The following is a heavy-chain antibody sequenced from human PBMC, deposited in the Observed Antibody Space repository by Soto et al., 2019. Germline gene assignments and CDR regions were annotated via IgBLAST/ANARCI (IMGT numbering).Heavy chain of an antibody. D-gene: IGHD5-18*01. CDR3: VRSVFDTWNY. V-gene: IGHV3-74*01. Sequence: EVQLVESGGGLVQPGGSLRLSCAASGFTFSRYWMHWVRQAPGKGLVWVSRINSDGSSTTYAASVKGRFTISRDNAKNTLSLQMNSLRAEDTAVYYCVRSVFDTWNYWGQGTLVTVSS. CDR2: INSDGSST. J-gene: IGHJ4*02. CDR1: GFTFSRYW.